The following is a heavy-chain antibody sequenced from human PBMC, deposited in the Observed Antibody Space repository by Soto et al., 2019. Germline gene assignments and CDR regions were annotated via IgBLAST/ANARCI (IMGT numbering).Heavy chain of an antibody. Sequence: ASGPTLVNPTETLTLTCTVSGFSLSNARMGVSWIRQPPGKALEWLAHIFSNDEKSYSTSLKSRLTISKDTSKSQVVLTMTNMDPVDTATYYCARISITMVRGVIRWFDPWGQGTLVTVSS. J-gene: IGHJ5*02. CDR3: ARISITMVRGVIRWFDP. CDR2: IFSNDEK. D-gene: IGHD3-10*01. CDR1: GFSLSNARMG. V-gene: IGHV2-26*01.